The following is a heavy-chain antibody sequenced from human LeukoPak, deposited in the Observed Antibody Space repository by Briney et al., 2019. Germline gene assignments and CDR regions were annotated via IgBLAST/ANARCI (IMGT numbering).Heavy chain of an antibody. D-gene: IGHD3-3*01. J-gene: IGHJ4*02. CDR2: ISSSSSYI. V-gene: IGHV3-21*01. CDR1: GFTFSSYR. CDR3: ARESAMGHFDY. Sequence: GGSLRLSCAASGFTFSSYRMNWVRRAPGKGLEWVSSISSSSSYIYYADSVKGRFTISRDNAKNSLYLQMNSLRAEDTAVYYCARESAMGHFDYWGQGTLVTVSS.